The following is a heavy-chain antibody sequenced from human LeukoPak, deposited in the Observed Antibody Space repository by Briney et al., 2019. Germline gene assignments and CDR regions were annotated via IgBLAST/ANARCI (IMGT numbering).Heavy chain of an antibody. Sequence: SETLSLTRAVYGGSFSGYYWSWIRQPPGKGLEWIGEINHSGSTNYNPSLKSRVTISVDTSKNQFSLKLSSVTAADTAVYYCARRHDYGDYLNWFDPWGQGTLVTVSS. CDR3: ARRHDYGDYLNWFDP. CDR2: INHSGST. V-gene: IGHV4-34*01. CDR1: GGSFSGYY. D-gene: IGHD4-17*01. J-gene: IGHJ5*02.